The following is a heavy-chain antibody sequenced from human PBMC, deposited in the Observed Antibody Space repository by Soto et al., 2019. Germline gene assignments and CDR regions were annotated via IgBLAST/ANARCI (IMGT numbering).Heavy chain of an antibody. CDR3: ARRVDYGGNSEPFDP. J-gene: IGHJ5*02. D-gene: IGHD4-17*01. CDR2: IYPGDSDI. V-gene: IGHV5-51*01. CDR1: GYSFTGYW. Sequence: EVQLVQSGAEVKKPGESLKISCKGSGYSFTGYWIGWVRQMPGQGLEWMGSIYPGDSDIRYSPSFQGQVTISADNSISTAYLQWSSLKASDTAMYYCARRVDYGGNSEPFDPWGQGTLVTVSS.